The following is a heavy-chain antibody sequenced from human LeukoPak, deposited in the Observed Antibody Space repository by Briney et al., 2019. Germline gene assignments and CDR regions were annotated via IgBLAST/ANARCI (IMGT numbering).Heavy chain of an antibody. Sequence: GGSLRLSCAASGFTFDDYAMRWVRQAPGKGLEWVSGISWNSANIAYAESVKGRFTISRDNAKNSLFLQMNSLRTEDTASYYCAKDFNYDILTGYSENWGQGTLVTVSS. CDR3: AKDFNYDILTGYSEN. CDR1: GFTFDDYA. J-gene: IGHJ4*02. D-gene: IGHD3-9*01. CDR2: ISWNSANI. V-gene: IGHV3-9*01.